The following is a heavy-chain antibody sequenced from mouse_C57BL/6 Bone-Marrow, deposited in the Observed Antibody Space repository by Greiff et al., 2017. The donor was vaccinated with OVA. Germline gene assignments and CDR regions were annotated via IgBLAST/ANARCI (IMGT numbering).Heavy chain of an antibody. CDR3: TTYYYSKGDAMDY. J-gene: IGHJ4*01. CDR1: GFNIKDDY. V-gene: IGHV14-4*01. CDR2: IDPENGDT. D-gene: IGHD2-5*01. Sequence: EVQLQQSGAELVRPGASVKLSCTASGFNIKDDYMHWVKQRPEQGLEWIGWIDPENGDTEYASKFQGKATITADTSSNTAYLQLSSLTSEDTAVYYCTTYYYSKGDAMDYWGQGTSVTVSS.